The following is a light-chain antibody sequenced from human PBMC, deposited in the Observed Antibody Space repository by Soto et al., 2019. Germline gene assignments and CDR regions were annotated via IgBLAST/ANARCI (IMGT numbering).Light chain of an antibody. CDR3: CSYAGSIYV. CDR1: SSDVGGYNY. Sequence: QSVLTQPRSVSGSPGQSVTITCTVTSSDVGGYNYVSWYQHHPGKAPKLMIYDVSKRPSGVPDRFSGSKSGNTASLTISGLQAEDEADYSCCSYAGSIYVFGTGTKVTVL. V-gene: IGLV2-11*01. J-gene: IGLJ1*01. CDR2: DVS.